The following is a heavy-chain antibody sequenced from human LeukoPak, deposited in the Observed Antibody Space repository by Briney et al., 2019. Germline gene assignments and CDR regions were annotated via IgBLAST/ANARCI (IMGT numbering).Heavy chain of an antibody. V-gene: IGHV3-30*02. J-gene: IGHJ4*02. Sequence: GGSLRLSCAASGFTFSSYGMHWVRQAPGKGLEWVAFIRYDGSNKYYADSVKGRFTISRDNSKNTLYLQMNSLRAEDTAVYYCAKDYYDSSGYPIYLDYWGQGTLVTVSS. CDR3: AKDYYDSSGYPIYLDY. CDR1: GFTFSSYG. CDR2: IRYDGSNK. D-gene: IGHD3-22*01.